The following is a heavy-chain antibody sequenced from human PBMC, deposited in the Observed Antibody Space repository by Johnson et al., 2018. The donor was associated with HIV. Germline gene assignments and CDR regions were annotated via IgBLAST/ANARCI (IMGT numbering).Heavy chain of an antibody. J-gene: IGHJ3*02. Sequence: VQLVESGGGLVKPGGSLRVSCAASGFTFSTYWMSWVRQAPGKGLEWVANIKEDGSEKYYVDSVKGRFTISRDNAKNSVYLQMKSLRAEDTAVYYCARRSGYAFDIWGQGTMVTVSS. CDR1: GFTFSTYW. CDR3: ARRSGYAFDI. D-gene: IGHD5-24*01. CDR2: IKEDGSEK. V-gene: IGHV3-7*05.